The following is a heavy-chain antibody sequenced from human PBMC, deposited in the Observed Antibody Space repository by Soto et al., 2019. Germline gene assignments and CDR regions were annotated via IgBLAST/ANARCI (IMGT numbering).Heavy chain of an antibody. D-gene: IGHD2-2*01. J-gene: IGHJ5*02. CDR3: ARDEYCSSTSCNPGKDWFDP. Sequence: QVQLVQSGAEVKKPGASVKVSCKASGYTFTSYAMHWVRQAPGQSLEWMGWINAGNGNTKYSQKFQGRVTITRATSASTAYMEMGSLRSEDTAVYYCARDEYCSSTSCNPGKDWFDPWGQGTLVTVSS. CDR1: GYTFTSYA. CDR2: INAGNGNT. V-gene: IGHV1-3*01.